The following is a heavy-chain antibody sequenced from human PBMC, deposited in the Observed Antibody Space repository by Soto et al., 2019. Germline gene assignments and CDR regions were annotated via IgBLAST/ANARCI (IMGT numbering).Heavy chain of an antibody. Sequence: GGSLRLSCAASGFTFSSCAMTWVRQAPGKGLEWVSTIGSSGNKTYYADSVEGRFTISRDNSKNTLYLQMSSLRAEDTAMYFCANAAHMTTSLLLDYWGQGTQVTVSS. CDR3: ANAAHMTTSLLLDY. D-gene: IGHD4-4*01. J-gene: IGHJ4*02. V-gene: IGHV3-23*01. CDR2: IGSSGNKT. CDR1: GFTFSSCA.